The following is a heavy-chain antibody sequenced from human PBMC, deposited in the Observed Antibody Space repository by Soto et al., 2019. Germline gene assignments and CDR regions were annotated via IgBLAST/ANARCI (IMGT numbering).Heavy chain of an antibody. Sequence: GGSLRLSFAASGFTFSSYAMHWVRQAPSKGLEWVAVISYDGSNKYYADSVKGRFTISRDNSKNTLYLQMNSLRAEDTAVYYCARDNAGYYYDSSGYFDYWGQGTLVTVSS. V-gene: IGHV3-30-3*01. CDR3: ARDNAGYYYDSSGYFDY. CDR2: ISYDGSNK. J-gene: IGHJ4*02. CDR1: GFTFSSYA. D-gene: IGHD3-22*01.